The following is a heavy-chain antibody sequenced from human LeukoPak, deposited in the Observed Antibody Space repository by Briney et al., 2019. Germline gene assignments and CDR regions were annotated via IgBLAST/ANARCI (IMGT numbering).Heavy chain of an antibody. CDR3: ARLPHYDILTGYYYYYMDV. CDR2: IHHSGST. J-gene: IGHJ6*03. V-gene: IGHV4-38-2*01. CDR1: GYSISSGYY. Sequence: PSETLSLTCAVSGYSISSGYYWGWIRQPPGKGLEWIGSIHHSGSTYYNPSLKSRVTISVDTSKNQFSLKLSSVTAADTAVYYCARLPHYDILTGYYYYYMDVWGKGTTVTVSS. D-gene: IGHD3-9*01.